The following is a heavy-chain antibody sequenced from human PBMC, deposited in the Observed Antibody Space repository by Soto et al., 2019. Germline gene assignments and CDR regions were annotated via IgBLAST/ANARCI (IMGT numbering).Heavy chain of an antibody. V-gene: IGHV4-4*07. J-gene: IGHJ4*02. CDR3: ARDNSGFWGGCFDS. CDR1: DGSISTYY. CDR2: VFTSGTT. Sequence: PSETLSLTCTVSDGSISTYYWSWIRQPAGKELEWIGHVFTSGTTNYTPSLKSRVSMSLDTAKNQFSLKLRSVTAADTAVYYCARDNSGFWGGCFDSWGQGKLVTVSS. D-gene: IGHD3-3*01.